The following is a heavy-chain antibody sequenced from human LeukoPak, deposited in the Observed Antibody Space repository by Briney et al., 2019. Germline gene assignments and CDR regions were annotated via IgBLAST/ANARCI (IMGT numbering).Heavy chain of an antibody. CDR1: GYTFTGYY. CDR3: ARGCLGTSCPQRYYYYYMDV. J-gene: IGHJ6*03. Sequence: GASVKVSCKASGYTFTGYYMHWVRQAPGQGLEWMGWINPNSGGTNYAQKFQGRVTMTRDTSISTAYMELSRLRSDDTAVYYCARGCLGTSCPQRYYYYYMDVWGKGTTVTVSS. D-gene: IGHD2-2*01. V-gene: IGHV1-2*02. CDR2: INPNSGGT.